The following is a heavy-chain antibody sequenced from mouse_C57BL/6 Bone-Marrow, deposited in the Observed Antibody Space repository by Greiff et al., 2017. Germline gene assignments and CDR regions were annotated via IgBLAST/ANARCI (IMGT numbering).Heavy chain of an antibody. D-gene: IGHD1-1*01. V-gene: IGHV5-16*01. CDR2: INYDGSST. CDR3: ARVPLYGSSSYYYAMDY. Sequence: EVKLVESEGGLVQPGSSMKLSCTASGFTFSDYYMAWVRQVPEKGLEWVANINYDGSSTYYLDSLKSRFIISRDNAKNILYLQMSSLKSEDTATYYCARVPLYGSSSYYYAMDYWGQGTSVTVSS. J-gene: IGHJ4*01. CDR1: GFTFSDYY.